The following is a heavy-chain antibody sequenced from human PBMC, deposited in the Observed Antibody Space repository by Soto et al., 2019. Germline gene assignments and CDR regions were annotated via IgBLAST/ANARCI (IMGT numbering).Heavy chain of an antibody. D-gene: IGHD2-8*01. CDR1: GGSFSGYY. CDR3: VRLIGNSWLDT. Sequence: ASETLSLTCAVYGGSFSGYYWSWIRQPPGKGLEWIGEINHSGSTNYNPSLKSRITISPDTSNNQVSLQLNSVTPDDTAVYYCVRLIGNSWLDTWGQGTLVTVSS. J-gene: IGHJ5*02. V-gene: IGHV4-34*01. CDR2: INHSGST.